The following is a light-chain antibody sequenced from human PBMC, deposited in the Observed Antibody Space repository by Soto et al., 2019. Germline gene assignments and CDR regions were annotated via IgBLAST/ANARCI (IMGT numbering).Light chain of an antibody. CDR3: QQYYSTPWT. V-gene: IGKV4-1*01. J-gene: IGKJ1*01. CDR1: QSVLYSSNNNNY. Sequence: DIVMTQSPDSLAVSLGERATLNCKSSQSVLYSSNNNNYLAWYQQKPGQPPKLLIYRASTRESGVPDRFSGSGSGTDFTLTISSLQAEDVAIYYCQQYYSTPWTFGQGTKVVIK. CDR2: RAS.